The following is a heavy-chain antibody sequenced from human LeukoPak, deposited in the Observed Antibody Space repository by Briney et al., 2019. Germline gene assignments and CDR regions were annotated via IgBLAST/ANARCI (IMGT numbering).Heavy chain of an antibody. CDR3: ARDGSYYDYNWYDP. CDR2: ISGSGGST. J-gene: IGHJ5*02. CDR1: GFTFSSYA. D-gene: IGHD3-22*01. V-gene: IGHV3-23*01. Sequence: GGSLRLSCAASGFTFSSYAMSWVRQAPGKGLEWVSAISGSGGSTYYADSVKGRFTISRDNAKNSLYLQMNSLRAEDTAVYYCARDGSYYDYNWYDPWGQGTLVTVSS.